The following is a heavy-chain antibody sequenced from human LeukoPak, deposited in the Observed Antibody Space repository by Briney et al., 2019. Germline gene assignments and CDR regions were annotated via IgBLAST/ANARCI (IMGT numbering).Heavy chain of an antibody. Sequence: SETLSLTCTVSGGSISSSSYYWGWIRQPPGKGLEWIGSIYYSGSTYYNPSLKSRVTTSVDTSKNQFSLKLSSVTAADTAVYYCARRWRGPQYKQLVLSYFDYWGQGTLVTVSS. V-gene: IGHV4-39*01. CDR3: ARRWRGPQYKQLVLSYFDY. CDR1: GGSISSSSYY. D-gene: IGHD6-13*01. J-gene: IGHJ4*02. CDR2: IYYSGST.